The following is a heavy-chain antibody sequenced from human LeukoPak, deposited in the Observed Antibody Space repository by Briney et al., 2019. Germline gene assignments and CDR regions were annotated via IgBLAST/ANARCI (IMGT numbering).Heavy chain of an antibody. D-gene: IGHD4-17*01. CDR1: GFTFSSYS. V-gene: IGHV3-48*01. CDR2: ISSSSSTI. J-gene: IGHJ6*03. CDR3: ARDSQPGDYGYYYYYYMDV. Sequence: PGGSLRLSCAASGFTFSSYSMNWVRQAPGKGLEWVSYISSSSSTIYYADSVKGRFTISRDNAKNSLYLQMNSLRAEDTAVYYCARDSQPGDYGYYYYYYMDVWGKGTTVTVSS.